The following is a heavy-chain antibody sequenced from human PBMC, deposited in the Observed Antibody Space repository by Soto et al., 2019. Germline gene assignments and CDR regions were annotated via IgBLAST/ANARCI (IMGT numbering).Heavy chain of an antibody. D-gene: IGHD3-3*01. CDR1: GGTFANTA. J-gene: IGHJ5*02. CDR3: ARDGDPGYSFWSGPLGGGRFDP. V-gene: IGHV1-69*12. Sequence: QVQLVQSGAEVKEPGSSVNVSCKTSGGTFANTAVTWVRQVPGQGLEWIGGIVPLFGTANYAQKFRGRVMITADESTSTAYMDLSSLRSDDTAIYYCARDGDPGYSFWSGPLGGGRFDPWGQGTLVTVSS. CDR2: IVPLFGTA.